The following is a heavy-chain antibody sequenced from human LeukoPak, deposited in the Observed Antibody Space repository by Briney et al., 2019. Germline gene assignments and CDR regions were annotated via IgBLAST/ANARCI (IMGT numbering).Heavy chain of an antibody. Sequence: GGSLRLSCAASGFTFSNYAMSWVRQAPGKGLEWVSAICGGGGSTYDADSVKGRFTIPRDNSENTLYLQMNSLRAEDTAVYYCAKARTASCYSAPDYWGQGTLVTVSS. D-gene: IGHD2-15*01. CDR3: AKARTASCYSAPDY. V-gene: IGHV3-23*01. CDR1: GFTFSNYA. CDR2: ICGGGGST. J-gene: IGHJ4*02.